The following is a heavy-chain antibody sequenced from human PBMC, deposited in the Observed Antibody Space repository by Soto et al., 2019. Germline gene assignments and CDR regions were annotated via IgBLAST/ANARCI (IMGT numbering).Heavy chain of an antibody. D-gene: IGHD3-10*01. J-gene: IGHJ4*02. V-gene: IGHV3-30*04. CDR1: GFTFRRHA. CDR3: ARSRSGAVADSFDS. CDR2: VSSDGSAK. Sequence: GGSLRLSCAASGFTFRRHAVHWVRQAPGKGLGWVAVVSSDGSAKYYLDSVKGRFTSSRDNSKNTALLQLNSLSSEDTAVYYCARSRSGAVADSFDSWGQGTLVTVS.